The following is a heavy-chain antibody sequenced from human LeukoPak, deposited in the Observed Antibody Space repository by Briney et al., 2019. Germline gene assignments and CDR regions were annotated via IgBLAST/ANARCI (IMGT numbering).Heavy chain of an antibody. CDR1: GYTFTGHY. V-gene: IGHV1-2*02. J-gene: IGHJ3*01. Sequence: ASVKVSCKASGYTFTGHYMYWVRQAPGQGLEWMGWINPNTGGTNYAQKFQGRVTMTRDTSISTAYMELSSLTSDDTAVYYCARDQAGDGLDVWGRGTMVTVSS. D-gene: IGHD6-19*01. CDR2: INPNTGGT. CDR3: ARDQAGDGLDV.